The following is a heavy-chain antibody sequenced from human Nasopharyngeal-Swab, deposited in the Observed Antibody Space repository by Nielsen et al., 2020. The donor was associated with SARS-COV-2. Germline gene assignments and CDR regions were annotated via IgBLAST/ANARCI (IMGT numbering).Heavy chain of an antibody. CDR3: ARKAAVAGTGALAFDY. D-gene: IGHD6-19*01. V-gene: IGHV4-34*01. CDR2: INHSGST. CDR1: GGSFSGYY. Sequence: GSLRLSCAVYGGSFSGYYWSWIRQPPGKGLEWIGEINHSGSTNYNLSLKSRVTISVDTSKNQFSLKLSSVTAADTAVYYCARKAAVAGTGALAFDYWGQGTLVTVSS. J-gene: IGHJ4*02.